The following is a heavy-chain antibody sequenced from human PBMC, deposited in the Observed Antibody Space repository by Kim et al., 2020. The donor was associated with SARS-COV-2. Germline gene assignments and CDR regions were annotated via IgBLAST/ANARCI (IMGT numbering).Heavy chain of an antibody. CDR3: ARSGNYLPVAEY. CDR2: ISSSGSTK. CDR1: GFTFGDDY. D-gene: IGHD3-10*01. V-gene: IGHV3-11*01. J-gene: IGHJ4*02. Sequence: GGSLRLSCAASGFTFGDDYMNWIRQAPGKGLEWVAYISSSGSTKYYAGSVKGRFTISRDNAKKSLYLQMNSLRAEDTAVYYCARSGNYLPVAEYCGQVT.